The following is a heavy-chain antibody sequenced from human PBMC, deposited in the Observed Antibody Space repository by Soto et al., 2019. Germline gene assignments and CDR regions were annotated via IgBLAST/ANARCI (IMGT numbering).Heavy chain of an antibody. CDR1: GFTFSSYG. J-gene: IGHJ4*02. V-gene: IGHV3-30*18. Sequence: QVQLVESGGGVVQPGRSLRLSCAASGFTFSSYGMHWVRQAPGKGLEWVAVISYDGSNKYYADSVKGRFTISRDNSKNTLYLQMNSLRAEDTAVYYCAKGRSSWYLDYWGQGTLVTVSS. CDR3: AKGRSSWYLDY. D-gene: IGHD6-13*01. CDR2: ISYDGSNK.